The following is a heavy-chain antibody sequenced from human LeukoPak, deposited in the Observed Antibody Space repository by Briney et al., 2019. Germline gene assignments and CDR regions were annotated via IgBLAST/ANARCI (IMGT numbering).Heavy chain of an antibody. CDR1: GGSISSYY. Sequence: SETLSLTCTVSGGSISSYYWSWIRQPPGKGLEWIGYIYYSGSTNYNPSLKSRVTISVDTSKNQFSLKLSSVTAADTAVYYCAKDRAVVATTSDYWGQGTLVTVSS. J-gene: IGHJ4*02. CDR2: IYYSGST. V-gene: IGHV4-59*01. D-gene: IGHD5-12*01. CDR3: AKDRAVVATTSDY.